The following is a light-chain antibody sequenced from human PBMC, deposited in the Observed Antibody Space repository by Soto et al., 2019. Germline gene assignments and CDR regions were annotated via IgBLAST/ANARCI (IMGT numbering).Light chain of an antibody. J-gene: IGKJ1*01. Sequence: EIVLTQSPATLSLSPGERATLSCRASQSVSSYLAWYQQKPGQAPRLLIYATSTRATGIPARFSGSGSGTEFTLTIRSLQPEDFATYYCQESYGTPPTVGQGTKVDI. CDR3: QESYGTPPT. CDR2: ATS. V-gene: IGKV3-11*01. CDR1: QSVSSY.